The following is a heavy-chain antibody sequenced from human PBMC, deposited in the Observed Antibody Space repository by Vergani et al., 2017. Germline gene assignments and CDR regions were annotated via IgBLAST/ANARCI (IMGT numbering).Heavy chain of an antibody. Sequence: QVQVVQSGAEVKKSGASVKVSCKTSGYTFSNYYMHWVRQAPGQGLEWMGIINPSGGHTNYAQKFQGRVTMTRDTSTSTVYMELSSLRSEDTAIYYWARGDYVILTGYRYWGQGTLVTVSA. D-gene: IGHD3-9*01. CDR1: GYTFSNYY. J-gene: IGHJ4*02. CDR2: INPSGGHT. CDR3: ARGDYVILTGYRY. V-gene: IGHV1-46*03.